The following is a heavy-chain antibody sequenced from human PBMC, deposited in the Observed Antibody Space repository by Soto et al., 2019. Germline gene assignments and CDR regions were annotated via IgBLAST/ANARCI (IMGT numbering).Heavy chain of an antibody. CDR1: GFTFSNYA. CDR3: ARRIAMAGHYGAFDI. V-gene: IGHV3-30*03. D-gene: IGHD6-19*01. J-gene: IGHJ3*02. CDR2: ILYDGSDK. Sequence: QVQLVESGGGVVQPGRSLRLSCAASGFTFSNYAMYWVRQAPAKGLEWVAAILYDGSDKSYADSVNGRFTISRDNYKNTLDMQINSLRAEDTAVYYCARRIAMAGHYGAFDIWGQGTMVTVSS.